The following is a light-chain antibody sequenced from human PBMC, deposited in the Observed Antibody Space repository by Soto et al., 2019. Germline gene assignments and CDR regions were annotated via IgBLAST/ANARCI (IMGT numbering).Light chain of an antibody. CDR3: QQYGSSPPYT. CDR2: GAS. V-gene: IGKV3-15*01. J-gene: IGKJ2*01. Sequence: EIMMTQSPATLSVSPGERATLSCWASQDISRFLAWYQQKPGQAPRLLIYGASTRATGIPARFSGSGSGTEFTLTISSLQSEDFAVYYCQQYGSSPPYTFGQGTKLEIK. CDR1: QDISRF.